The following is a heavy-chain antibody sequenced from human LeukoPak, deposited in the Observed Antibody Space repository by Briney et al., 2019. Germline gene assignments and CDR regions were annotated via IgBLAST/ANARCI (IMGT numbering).Heavy chain of an antibody. CDR1: GYTFTSYG. CDR2: INPNSGGT. CDR3: ARDLVVAARGRGGGVDY. V-gene: IGHV1-2*02. J-gene: IGHJ4*02. Sequence: ASVKVSCKASGYTFTSYGISWVRQAPGQGLEWMGWINPNSGGTNFAQKFQGRVTMTRDTSISTAYMELSRLRSDDTAVYYCARDLVVAARGRGGGVDYWGQGTLVTVSS. D-gene: IGHD2-15*01.